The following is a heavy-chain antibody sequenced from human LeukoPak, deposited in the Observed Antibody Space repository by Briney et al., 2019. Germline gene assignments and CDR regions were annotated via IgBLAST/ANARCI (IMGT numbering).Heavy chain of an antibody. CDR1: GFTFSSYA. Sequence: PGGSLRLSCAASGFTFSSYAMNWVRQAPGKGLEWVSAVRGSDAGTSYADSVEGRFTISRDNSKNTLYLQMNSLRAEDTAVYYCAKNRAGSYYSGSDYWGQGTLATVSS. J-gene: IGHJ4*02. V-gene: IGHV3-23*01. CDR3: AKNRAGSYYSGSDY. D-gene: IGHD1-26*01. CDR2: VRGSDAGT.